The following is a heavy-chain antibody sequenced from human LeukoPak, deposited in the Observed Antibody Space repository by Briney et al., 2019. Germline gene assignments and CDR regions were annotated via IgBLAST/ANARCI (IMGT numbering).Heavy chain of an antibody. CDR1: GFTFSSYA. CDR3: ARDAHIAPLYYFDY. D-gene: IGHD5-12*01. V-gene: IGHV3-30*04. Sequence: PGGSLRLSCAASGFTFSSYAMHWVRQAPGKGLEWVAVISYDGSNKYYADSVKGRFTISRDNSKNTLYLQMNSLRAEDTAVYYCARDAHIAPLYYFDYWGQGTLVTVSS. CDR2: ISYDGSNK. J-gene: IGHJ4*02.